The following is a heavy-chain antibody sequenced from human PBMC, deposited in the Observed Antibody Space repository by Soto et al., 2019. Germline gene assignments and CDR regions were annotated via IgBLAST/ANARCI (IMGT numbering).Heavy chain of an antibody. CDR1: GGTFSSYA. Sequence: SVKVSCKASGGTFSSYAIIWVRQAPGQGLEWMGGIIPIFGTANYAQKFQGRVTITADESTSTAYMELSSLRSEDTAVYYCASGTTGTTWFVDYWGQGTLVTVSS. CDR3: ASGTTGTTWFVDY. V-gene: IGHV1-69*13. D-gene: IGHD1-1*01. J-gene: IGHJ4*02. CDR2: IIPIFGTA.